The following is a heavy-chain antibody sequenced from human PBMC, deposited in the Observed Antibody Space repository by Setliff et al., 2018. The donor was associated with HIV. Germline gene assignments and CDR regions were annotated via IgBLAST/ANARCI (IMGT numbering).Heavy chain of an antibody. J-gene: IGHJ4*02. V-gene: IGHV3-30*03. D-gene: IGHD6-19*01. CDR1: GFSIENFD. CDR3: VRRGEVAGADRHFDS. CDR2: ISYDGSHN. Sequence: GGSLRLPCTVVGFSIENFDMHWVRQAPGKGLEWVAVISYDGSHNYHADSVKGRFTISRDNSKNTLYLQMNSLRVEDTAMYYCVRRGEVAGADRHFDSWGQGTLVTVSS.